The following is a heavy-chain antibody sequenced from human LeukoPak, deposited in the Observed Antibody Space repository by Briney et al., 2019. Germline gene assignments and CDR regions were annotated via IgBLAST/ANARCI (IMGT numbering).Heavy chain of an antibody. J-gene: IGHJ4*02. CDR2: MNIDGSEK. CDR3: ARAGWELLY. CDR1: GFTFSNYW. V-gene: IGHV3-7*01. Sequence: GGSLRLSCAASGFTFSNYWMGWVRQAPGKRLEWVANMNIDGSEKYYADSVKGRFTISRDNAKNSLYLQMNSLRAEDTAVYYCARAGWELLYWGQGTLVTVSS. D-gene: IGHD1-26*01.